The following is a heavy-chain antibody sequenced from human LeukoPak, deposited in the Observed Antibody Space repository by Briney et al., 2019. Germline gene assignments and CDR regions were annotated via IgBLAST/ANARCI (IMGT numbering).Heavy chain of an antibody. CDR1: GGSISSYY. Sequence: PSETLSLTCTVSGGSISSYYWSWIRQPPGKGLEWIGYIYYSGSTNYNPSLKSRVTISVDTSKNQFSLKLSSVTAADRAVYYCARDGNPFDYWGQGTLVTVSS. CDR2: IYYSGST. CDR3: ARDGNPFDY. J-gene: IGHJ4*02. V-gene: IGHV4-59*01.